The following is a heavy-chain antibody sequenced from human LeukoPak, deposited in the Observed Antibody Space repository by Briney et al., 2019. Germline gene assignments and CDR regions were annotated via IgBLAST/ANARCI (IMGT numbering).Heavy chain of an antibody. V-gene: IGHV3-23*01. J-gene: IGHJ4*02. D-gene: IGHD7-27*01. Sequence: GGSLRLSCAASGFTFSSYAMSWVRQAPGKGLEWVSAISGSGGSTYYADSVKGRFTISRDNSKNTLYLKMNSLRAEDTDVYYCAKDSTWGSDYYFDYWGQGTLVTVSS. CDR1: GFTFSSYA. CDR3: AKDSTWGSDYYFDY. CDR2: ISGSGGST.